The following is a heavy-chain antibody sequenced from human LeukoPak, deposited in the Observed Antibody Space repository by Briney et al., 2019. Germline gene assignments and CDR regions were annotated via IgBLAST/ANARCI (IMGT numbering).Heavy chain of an antibody. Sequence: SETLSLTCAVYGGSFSGYYWSWIRQPPGKGLEWIGEINHSGSTNYNPSLKSRVTISVDTSKNQFSLKLSSVTAADTAVYYCAGGPRIVVVPAAMPDNAFDIWGQGTMVTVSS. CDR2: INHSGST. CDR3: AGGPRIVVVPAAMPDNAFDI. D-gene: IGHD2-2*01. V-gene: IGHV4-34*01. J-gene: IGHJ3*02. CDR1: GGSFSGYY.